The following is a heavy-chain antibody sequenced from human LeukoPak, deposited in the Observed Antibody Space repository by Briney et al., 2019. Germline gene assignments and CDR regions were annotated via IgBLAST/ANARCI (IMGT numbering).Heavy chain of an antibody. D-gene: IGHD3-3*01. J-gene: IGHJ6*03. V-gene: IGHV3-7*01. CDR3: AGNYDLRDYYMDV. CDR2: IKQDGSGK. CDR1: GFTFSSYA. Sequence: GGSLRLSCAASGFTFSSYAMHWVRQAPGKGLEWVANIKQDGSGKYYVDSVKGRFTISRDNAKNSLYLQMNSLRAEDTAVYYCAGNYDLRDYYMDVWGKGTTVTVSS.